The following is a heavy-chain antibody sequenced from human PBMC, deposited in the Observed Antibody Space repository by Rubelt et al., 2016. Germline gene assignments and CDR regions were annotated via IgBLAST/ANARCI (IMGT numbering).Heavy chain of an antibody. J-gene: IGHJ6*02. D-gene: IGHD1-26*01. CDR3: ARPSGGSDYYYHGMDV. CDR2: ISGSGDST. CDR1: GFTFSSYA. Sequence: GGSLRLSCAASGFTFSSYAMSWVRQAPGKGLEWVSAISGSGDSTNYADSVKGRFTISRDDSKNTAYLQMNSLKTEDTAVYYCARPSGGSDYYYHGMDVWGQGTTVTVSS. V-gene: IGHV3-23*01.